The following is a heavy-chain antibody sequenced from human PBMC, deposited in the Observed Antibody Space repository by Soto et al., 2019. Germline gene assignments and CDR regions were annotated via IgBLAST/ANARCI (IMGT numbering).Heavy chain of an antibody. CDR3: AKDRVESGLWEIDY. CDR2: ISYDGSKK. D-gene: IGHD1-26*01. Sequence: QVQLVESGGGVVQPGRSLRLSCAASGFSFSNNGMHWVRQAPGKGLEWVAIISYDGSKKDYADSVKGRFTISRDNSKNTLYLHMNSRRVDDMAVYYCAKDRVESGLWEIDYWGQATLVTVSA. V-gene: IGHV3-30*18. J-gene: IGHJ4*02. CDR1: GFSFSNNG.